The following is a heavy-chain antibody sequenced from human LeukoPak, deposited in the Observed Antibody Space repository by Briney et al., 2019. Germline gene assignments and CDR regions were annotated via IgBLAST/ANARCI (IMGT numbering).Heavy chain of an antibody. Sequence: PGGSLRLSGAASGFTFSSYAMSWVRQAPGKGLEGVSAISGSGGSTDYADSVKGRFTISRDNSKNTLYLQMNSLRPEDLGMYSCAKDVAAPGTSDHFAFWGRGTLVTVSS. CDR2: ISGSGGST. V-gene: IGHV3-23*01. CDR1: GFTFSSYA. D-gene: IGHD6-13*01. J-gene: IGHJ4*02. CDR3: AKDVAAPGTSDHFAF.